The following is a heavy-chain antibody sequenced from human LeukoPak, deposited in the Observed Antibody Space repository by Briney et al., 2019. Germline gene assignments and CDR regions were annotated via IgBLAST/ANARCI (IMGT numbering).Heavy chain of an antibody. J-gene: IGHJ4*02. V-gene: IGHV4-4*08. CDR2: IYATGRT. CDR3: ARYFEVAGRWYLDY. D-gene: IGHD2-15*01. Sequence: SETLSLTCTVSGGSISNHYWSWIRQPPGKGLEWIGFIYATGRTDYSPSFTSRATVSVDMSENQFSLKLSSVTAADTAMHYCARYFEVAGRWYLDYWGQGTLVTVSS. CDR1: GGSISNHY.